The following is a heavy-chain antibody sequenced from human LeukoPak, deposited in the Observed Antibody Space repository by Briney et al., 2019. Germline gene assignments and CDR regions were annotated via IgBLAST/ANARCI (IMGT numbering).Heavy chain of an antibody. CDR1: GFTFDDYT. CDR2: ISWDGGST. J-gene: IGHJ4*02. CDR3: AFGVVSYFDY. Sequence: GGSLRLSCAASGFTFDDYTMHWVRQAPGKGLEWVSLISWDGGSTDYADSVKGRFTISRDNSKNSLYLQMNSLRTEDTALYYCAFGVVSYFDYWGQGTLVTVSS. D-gene: IGHD3-3*01. V-gene: IGHV3-43*01.